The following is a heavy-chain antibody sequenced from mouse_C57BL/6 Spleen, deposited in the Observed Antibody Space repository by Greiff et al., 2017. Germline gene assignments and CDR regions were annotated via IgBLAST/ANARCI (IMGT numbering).Heavy chain of an antibody. CDR3: AITTVVAKDAMDY. Sequence: QVQLQQPGAELVKPGASVKVSCKASGYTFTSYWMHWVQQRPGQGLEWIGGIHPSDSDTNYNQKFKGKGTLTVDKSSSTAYMQLSSLTSEDSAVXYCAITTVVAKDAMDYWGQGTSVTVSS. J-gene: IGHJ4*01. V-gene: IGHV1-74*01. CDR1: GYTFTSYW. D-gene: IGHD1-1*01. CDR2: IHPSDSDT.